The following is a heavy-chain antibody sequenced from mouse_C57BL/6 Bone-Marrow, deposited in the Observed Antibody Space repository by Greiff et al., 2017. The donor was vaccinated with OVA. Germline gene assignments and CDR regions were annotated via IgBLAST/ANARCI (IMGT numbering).Heavy chain of an antibody. V-gene: IGHV1-39*01. CDR2: INPNYGTT. J-gene: IGHJ1*03. Sequence: EVQLQQSGPELVKPGASVKISCKASGYSFTDYNMNWVKQSNGKSLEWIGVINPNYGTTSYNQKFKGKATLTVDQSSSTAYIQLNSLTAEDSAVYYCDYYCSSYGYIDVWGTGTTVTVSS. CDR3: DYYCSSYGYIDV. D-gene: IGHD1-1*01. CDR1: GYSFTDYN.